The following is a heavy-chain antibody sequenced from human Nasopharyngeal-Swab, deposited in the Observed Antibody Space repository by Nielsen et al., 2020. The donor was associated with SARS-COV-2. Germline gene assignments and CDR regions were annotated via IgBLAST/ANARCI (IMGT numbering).Heavy chain of an antibody. CDR2: IYYSGST. CDR1: GGSISSYY. CDR3: ARDSRSGWLY. Sequence: SETLSLTCTVSGGSISSYYWSWIRQPPGKGLEWIGYIYYSGSTNYNPSLKSRVTISVDTSKNQFSLKLSSVTAAGTAVYYCARDSRSGWLYWGQGTLVTVSS. J-gene: IGHJ4*02. D-gene: IGHD6-19*01. V-gene: IGHV4-59*01.